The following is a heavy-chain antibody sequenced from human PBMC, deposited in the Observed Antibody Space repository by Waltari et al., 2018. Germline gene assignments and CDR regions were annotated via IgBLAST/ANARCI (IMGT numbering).Heavy chain of an antibody. Sequence: QLQESGPGLVKPSGTLSLICAVSGDSMSSTYWWGWVRQTPGKGLEWIGQVHGSGRTNYNPSFAGRVTMSLDTSAYHFALKLTSATAADTALYFCARDRGRGLYLDTWGQGTLVTVSP. CDR1: GDSMSSTYW. V-gene: IGHV4-4*02. CDR3: ARDRGRGLYLDT. CDR2: VHGSGRT. J-gene: IGHJ4*02. D-gene: IGHD2-15*01.